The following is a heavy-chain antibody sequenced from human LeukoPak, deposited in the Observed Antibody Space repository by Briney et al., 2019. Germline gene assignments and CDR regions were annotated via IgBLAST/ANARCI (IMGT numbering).Heavy chain of an antibody. V-gene: IGHV4-59*08. CDR1: GGSISSYY. Sequence: SETLSLTCTVSGGSISSYYWSWIRQPPGKGLEWIGYIYYSGSTNYNPSLKSRVTISVDTSKNQFSLKLSSVTAADTAVYYCARPRGYSSNPLFDYWGQGTLVTVSS. CDR3: ARPRGYSSNPLFDY. J-gene: IGHJ4*02. CDR2: IYYSGST. D-gene: IGHD5-18*01.